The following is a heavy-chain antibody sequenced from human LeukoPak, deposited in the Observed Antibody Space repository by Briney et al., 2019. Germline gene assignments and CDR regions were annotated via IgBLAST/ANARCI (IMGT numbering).Heavy chain of an antibody. CDR3: ARIADCTNGVCYPDYYYYYGMDV. J-gene: IGHJ6*02. Sequence: GGSLRLSCAASGFTFSSYAMSWVRQAPGKGLEWVSAISGSGGSTYYADSAKGRFTISRDNSKNTLYLQMNSLRAEDTAVYYCARIADCTNGVCYPDYYYYYGMDVWGQGTTVTVSS. CDR1: GFTFSSYA. CDR2: ISGSGGST. V-gene: IGHV3-23*01. D-gene: IGHD2-8*01.